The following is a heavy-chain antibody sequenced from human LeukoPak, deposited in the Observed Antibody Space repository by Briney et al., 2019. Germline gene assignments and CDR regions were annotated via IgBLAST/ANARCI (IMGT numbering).Heavy chain of an antibody. J-gene: IGHJ3*02. CDR2: IYSGGST. CDR3: ARAPPYYYDSSGYLFGEAFDI. CDR1: GFTVSSNY. V-gene: IGHV3-53*01. D-gene: IGHD3-22*01. Sequence: GGSLRLSCAASGFTVSSNYMSWVRQAPGKGLEWVSVIYSGGSTYYADSVKGRFTISRGNSKNTLYLQMNSLRAEDAAVYYCARAPPYYYDSSGYLFGEAFDIWGQGTMVTVSS.